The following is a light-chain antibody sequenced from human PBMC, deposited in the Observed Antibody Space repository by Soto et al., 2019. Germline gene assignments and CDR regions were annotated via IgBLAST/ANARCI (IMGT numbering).Light chain of an antibody. V-gene: IGKV3-20*01. CDR1: QSLSSTY. CDR3: QRYGSTSLS. Sequence: IVLTQSPGTLSLSPGERATLFCRASQSLSSTYLAWYQQRPGQAPRLLIFGASNRATGIPDRFRGSGSGTDFTLTISRLEPGDFAVYYCQRYGSTSLSFGGGTKVDIK. CDR2: GAS. J-gene: IGKJ4*01.